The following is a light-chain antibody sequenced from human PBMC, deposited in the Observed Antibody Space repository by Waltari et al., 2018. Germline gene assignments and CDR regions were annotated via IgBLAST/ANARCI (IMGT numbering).Light chain of an antibody. CDR2: SND. Sequence: QSVLTQSPSASGAPGQRVTISCSGCNSNIGRRTVNWYQQVPGTAPRLLIYSNDQRPSGVPDRFSGSKSGTSASLAISGLQSEDEADYYCATWDARLTGMLFGGGTKVTVL. V-gene: IGLV1-44*01. J-gene: IGLJ2*01. CDR1: NSNIGRRT. CDR3: ATWDARLTGML.